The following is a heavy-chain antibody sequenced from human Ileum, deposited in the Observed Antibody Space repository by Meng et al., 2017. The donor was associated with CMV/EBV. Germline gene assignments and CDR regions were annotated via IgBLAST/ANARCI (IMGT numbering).Heavy chain of an antibody. V-gene: IGHV1-18*01. CDR2: ISAYNGNT. CDR1: GYTFTSYG. Sequence: SVNVPRKGCGYTFTSYGISWVRQAPGQGLEWMGWISAYNGNTNYAQKLQGRVTMTTDTSTSTAYMELRGLRSDDTAVYYCAREENDYYYGMDVWGQGTMVTVSS. J-gene: IGHJ6*02. D-gene: IGHD2/OR15-2a*01. CDR3: AREENDYYYGMDV.